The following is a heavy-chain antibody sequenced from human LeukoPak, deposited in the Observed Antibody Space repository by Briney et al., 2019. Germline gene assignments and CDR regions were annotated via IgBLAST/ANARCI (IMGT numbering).Heavy chain of an antibody. CDR1: GFTFSSYG. Sequence: PGGSLRLSCAASGFTFSSYGMHWVRQAPGRGLEWVAFIRYDGSNKYYADSVKGRFTISGDNSKNTLYLQMNSLRAEDTAVYYCAKDSSDYDFWSGYYHNPYFDYWGQGTLVTVSS. CDR2: IRYDGSNK. V-gene: IGHV3-30*02. D-gene: IGHD3-3*01. CDR3: AKDSSDYDFWSGYYHNPYFDY. J-gene: IGHJ4*02.